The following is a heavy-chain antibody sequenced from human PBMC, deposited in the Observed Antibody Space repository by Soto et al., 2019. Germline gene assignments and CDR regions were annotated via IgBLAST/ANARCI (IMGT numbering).Heavy chain of an antibody. CDR3: ARGGPEYYDFWSGYYYFDY. V-gene: IGHV1-18*01. Sequence: ASVKVSCKASGYTFTSYGISWVRQAPGQGLEWMGWISAYNGNTNYAQKLQGRVTMTTDTSTSTAYMELRSLRSDDTAVYYCARGGPEYYDFWSGYYYFDYWGQGTLVTVSS. J-gene: IGHJ4*02. CDR2: ISAYNGNT. CDR1: GYTFTSYG. D-gene: IGHD3-3*01.